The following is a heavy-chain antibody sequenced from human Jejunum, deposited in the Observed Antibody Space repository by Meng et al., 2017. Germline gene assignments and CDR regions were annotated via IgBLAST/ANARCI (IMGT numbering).Heavy chain of an antibody. J-gene: IGHJ2*01. CDR2: MNPDSRNT. Sequence: ASVKVSCKASGYTFTSYHINWVRQAPGQGLEWMAWMNPDSRNTGFSPKMQGRVNLTMDTSTDTAYMEMSALRFDDTAVYYCARAVWYGEMSFDLWGRGTLVTVSS. CDR3: ARAVWYGEMSFDL. V-gene: IGHV1-8*01. D-gene: IGHD4-17*01. CDR1: GYTFTSYH.